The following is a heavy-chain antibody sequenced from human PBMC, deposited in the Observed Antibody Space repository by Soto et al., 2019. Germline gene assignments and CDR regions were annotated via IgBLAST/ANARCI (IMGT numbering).Heavy chain of an antibody. J-gene: IGHJ4*02. D-gene: IGHD3-16*02. CDR1: GGSISSTNW. V-gene: IGHV4-4*02. CDR2: IYHSGST. Sequence: QVQLQESGPGLVKPSGTLSLTCAVSGGSISSTNWWSWVRQPPGKGLEWIGEIYHSGSTNYNPSLKSRVTISVTKSKNQFSLKPSSVTAADTAVYYCARGLSTLSPLAYWGQGTLVTVSS. CDR3: ARGLSTLSPLAY.